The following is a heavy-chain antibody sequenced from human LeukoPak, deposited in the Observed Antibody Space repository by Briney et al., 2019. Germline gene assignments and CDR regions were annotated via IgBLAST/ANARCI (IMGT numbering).Heavy chain of an antibody. D-gene: IGHD6-6*01. V-gene: IGHV3-48*02. Sequence: SGGSLRLSCAGSGFIFSDYNMNWVRQAPGKGLEWVSYISSGSSTIYYADSVKGRFTISRDNAKNSLYLQMNSLTDEDTAVYYCAKDYGSSSTNWFDPWGQGTLVTVSS. J-gene: IGHJ5*02. CDR2: ISSGSSTI. CDR3: AKDYGSSSTNWFDP. CDR1: GFIFSDYN.